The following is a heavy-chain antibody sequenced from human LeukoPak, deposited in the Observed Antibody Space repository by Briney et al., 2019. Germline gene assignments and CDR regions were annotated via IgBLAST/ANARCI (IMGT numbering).Heavy chain of an antibody. CDR2: IYLGDSDT. CDR1: GYSFTSYW. D-gene: IGHD2-15*01. V-gene: IGHV5-51*01. J-gene: IGHJ6*02. CDR3: ARRCSGGSCFNCYGMDV. Sequence: GESLKISCKGSGYSFTSYWIGWVRQMPGKGLEWMGIIYLGDSDTRYSPSFQGQVAISADKSISTAYLHWSSLKASDTAMYYCARRCSGGSCFNCYGMDVWGQGTTVTVSS.